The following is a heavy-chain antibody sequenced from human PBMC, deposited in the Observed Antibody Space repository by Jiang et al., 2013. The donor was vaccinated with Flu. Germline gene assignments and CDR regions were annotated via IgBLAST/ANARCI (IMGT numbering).Heavy chain of an antibody. CDR2: MNHSGSS. V-gene: IGHV4-34*01. D-gene: IGHD3-10*02. CDR1: GGSFNGYY. Sequence: ARLLKPSETLSLTCAVYGGSFNGYYWTWIRQPPGKGLEWIGEMNHSGSSNYSPSLKSRVTISVDTSKNQVSLKLSSVTAADTAVYYCASATRPITMFLSAPGGYFQHWGQGSLVTVSS. J-gene: IGHJ1*01. CDR3: ASATRPITMFLSAPGGYFQH.